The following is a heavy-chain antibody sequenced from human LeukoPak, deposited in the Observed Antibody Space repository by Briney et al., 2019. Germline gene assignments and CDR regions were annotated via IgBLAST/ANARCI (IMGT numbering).Heavy chain of an antibody. J-gene: IGHJ4*02. CDR3: ATSDCSDGSCYSVGGY. CDR1: EFTFSSYW. D-gene: IGHD2-15*01. V-gene: IGHV3-7*01. Sequence: GGSLRLSCAASEFTFSSYWMNWVRQAPGKGLEWVANIKQDGSEKYYVDSVKGRFTISRDNAKNSLYLQMNSLRAEDTAVYYCATSDCSDGSCYSVGGYWGQGTLVTISS. CDR2: IKQDGSEK.